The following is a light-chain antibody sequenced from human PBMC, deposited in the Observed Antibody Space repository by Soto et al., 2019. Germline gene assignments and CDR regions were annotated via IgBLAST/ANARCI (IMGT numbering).Light chain of an antibody. CDR2: DAS. V-gene: IGKV3-11*01. CDR1: QSVSSY. J-gene: IGKJ3*01. Sequence: EIVLTQSPATLSLSPGERATLSCRASQSVSSYLAWYQQKPGQAPRLLIYDASNRATGIPARFSGSGSGTDFTLTISSLEPEDFAVYYCQRRSNWPPEGPFTVGPGTKVDIK. CDR3: QRRSNWPPEGPFT.